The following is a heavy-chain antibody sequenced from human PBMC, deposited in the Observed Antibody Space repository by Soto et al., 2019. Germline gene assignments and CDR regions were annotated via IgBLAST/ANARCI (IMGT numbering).Heavy chain of an antibody. CDR1: GFSVSATS. CDR3: ARVNTTLVDHFDC. J-gene: IGHJ4*02. D-gene: IGHD5-18*01. V-gene: IGHV3-53*01. Sequence: GSLRLSCVVSGFSVSATSIFWVRQATGKGLEWVSLMHRGGTTDNADSVKGRFTTSRDKSKNTLYLHMNGLRVEDTAVYYCARVNTTLVDHFDCWGQGTLVTVSS. CDR2: MHRGGTT.